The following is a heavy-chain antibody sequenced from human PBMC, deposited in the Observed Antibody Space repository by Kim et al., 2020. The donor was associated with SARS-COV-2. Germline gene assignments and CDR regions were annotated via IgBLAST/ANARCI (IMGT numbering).Heavy chain of an antibody. CDR2: ISSTGSNT. CDR1: GFTFRTYA. D-gene: IGHD6-13*01. CDR3: AKDERLYSSSWYGAFDI. V-gene: IGHV3-23*01. Sequence: GGSLRLSCAASGFTFRTYAMNWVRQAPGKGLEWFSAISSTGSNTYYADSVKGRFTISRDNSRNTLYLQMNSLTAEDTAVYYCAKDERLYSSSWYGAFDIWGQGTMVTVSS. J-gene: IGHJ3*02.